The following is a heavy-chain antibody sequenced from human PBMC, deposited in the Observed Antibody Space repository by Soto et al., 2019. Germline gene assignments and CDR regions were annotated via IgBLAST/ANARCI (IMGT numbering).Heavy chain of an antibody. CDR1: GYTFTSYD. D-gene: IGHD6-13*01. CDR3: ARERSAAGTGWFDP. J-gene: IGHJ5*02. Sequence: QVQLVQSGAEVKKPGASVKVSCKASGYTFTSYDINCVRQATGQGLEWMGWMNPTSGNTGYAQKFQGRVTMTRNTSISTAYMELSSLRSEDTAVYYCARERSAAGTGWFDPWGQGTLVTVSS. CDR2: MNPTSGNT. V-gene: IGHV1-8*01.